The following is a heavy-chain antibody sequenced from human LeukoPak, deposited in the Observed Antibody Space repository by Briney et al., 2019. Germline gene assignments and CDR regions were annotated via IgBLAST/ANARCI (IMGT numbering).Heavy chain of an antibody. CDR2: IYSSGIS. J-gene: IGHJ4*02. CDR3: ARDEDWVVRGAPSR. V-gene: IGHV4-59*01. CDR1: GFTINDYY. Sequence: SETLTLTCSAFGFTINDYYWIWVRQPPGKGLEWIGHIYSSGISDYNPSLKSRLSLSVDTSKNQVSLRLRSVNDADTDLYYCARDEDWVVRGAPSRRGQGTLVTVSS. D-gene: IGHD3-10*01.